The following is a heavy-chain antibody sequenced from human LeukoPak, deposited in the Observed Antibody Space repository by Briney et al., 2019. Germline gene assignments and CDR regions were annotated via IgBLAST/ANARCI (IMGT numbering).Heavy chain of an antibody. Sequence: SETLSLTCTVSGGSISSYYWSWIRQPPGKGLEWIGYIYYSGSTNYNPSLKSRVTISVDTSKNQFTLKLSSVTAADTAVYYCASHSGSYRALVYWGQGTLVTVSS. D-gene: IGHD1-26*01. CDR2: IYYSGST. V-gene: IGHV4-59*01. CDR1: GGSISSYY. CDR3: ASHSGSYRALVY. J-gene: IGHJ4*02.